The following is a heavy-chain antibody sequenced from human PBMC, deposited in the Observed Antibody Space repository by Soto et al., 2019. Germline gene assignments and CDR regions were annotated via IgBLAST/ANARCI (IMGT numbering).Heavy chain of an antibody. D-gene: IGHD3-22*01. CDR2: ISRYGNYT. V-gene: IGHV3-23*01. J-gene: IGHJ4*02. CDR1: GFTFNIYA. Sequence: EVQLLESGGDLIQPGGSLRLSCAASGFTFNIYAMTWVRQAPGKGLEWVSAISRYGNYTYYADSVEGRFTISRDNTKNKLYLHMNSLRAEAAAVYYCAKDRYLDHDSRGYLFDNWGQGTLVTVSS. CDR3: AKDRYLDHDSRGYLFDN.